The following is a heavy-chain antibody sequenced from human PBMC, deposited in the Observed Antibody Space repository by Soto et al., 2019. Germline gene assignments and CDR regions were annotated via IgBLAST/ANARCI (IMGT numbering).Heavy chain of an antibody. CDR3: ARGHDSNDN. V-gene: IGHV4-30-2*01. J-gene: IGHJ4*02. D-gene: IGHD3-22*01. CDR2: IYHSGST. Sequence: QLQLQESGAGLVKPSQTLSFTCAVSGGSISSGDYSWSWIRQPPGKGLEWIGYIYHSGSTYYNPSLKSRVTISIDSSKNQFSLKLTSVTAADTAVYYCARGHDSNDNWGQGTLVTVSS. CDR1: GGSISSGDYS.